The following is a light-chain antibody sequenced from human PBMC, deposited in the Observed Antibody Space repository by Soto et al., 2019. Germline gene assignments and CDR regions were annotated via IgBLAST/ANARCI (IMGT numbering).Light chain of an antibody. CDR3: YSAADNNYV. Sequence: SYELTQPSSVSVSPGQTARITCSGDLLAKKYGRWFQQKPGQAPVLVIYKDSERPSGFPARFSGSSSGTTVTLTISGAQVEDEADYYCYSAADNNYVFGTGTKVTVL. CDR2: KDS. CDR1: LLAKKY. V-gene: IGLV3-27*01. J-gene: IGLJ1*01.